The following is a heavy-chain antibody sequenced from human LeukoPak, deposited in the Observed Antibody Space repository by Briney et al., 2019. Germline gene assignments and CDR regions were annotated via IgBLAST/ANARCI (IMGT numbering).Heavy chain of an antibody. D-gene: IGHD1/OR15-1a*01. V-gene: IGHV1-69*13. CDR3: GRSRTYLQTARGYYYDMDV. J-gene: IGHJ6*03. Sequence: SVKVSCKASGDTFSSYAISWVRQAPGQGLEWMGGIIPIFGTANYAQKFQGRVTLTADESTSTAYMELSSLRSEGTAVYYCGRSRTYLQTARGYYYDMDVWGKGTTVTVSS. CDR1: GDTFSSYA. CDR2: IIPIFGTA.